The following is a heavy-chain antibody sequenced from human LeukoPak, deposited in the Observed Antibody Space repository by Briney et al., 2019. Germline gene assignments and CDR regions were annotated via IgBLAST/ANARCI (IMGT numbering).Heavy chain of an antibody. CDR3: ARGGAAAGTYYYYYGMDV. Sequence: GASAKVSCKASGGTFSSYAISWVRQAPGQGLEWMGGIIPIFGTANYAQKFQGRVTITADESTSTAYMELSSLRSEDTAVYYCARGGAAAGTYYYYYGMDVWGKGTTVTVSS. D-gene: IGHD6-13*01. CDR1: GGTFSSYA. V-gene: IGHV1-69*13. J-gene: IGHJ6*04. CDR2: IIPIFGTA.